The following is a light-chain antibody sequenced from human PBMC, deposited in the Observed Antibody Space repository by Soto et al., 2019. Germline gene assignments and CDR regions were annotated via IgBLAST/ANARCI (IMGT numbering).Light chain of an antibody. CDR1: QGISSG. Sequence: DIQMTQSPSSVSASVGDRVTITCRASQGISSGLVWYQQKSGKAPKLLISAASSLQSGVPSRFSGSGSGTDFTLTISSLQPEDIATYYCQQVTNFPITFGQGTRLEIK. CDR3: QQVTNFPIT. J-gene: IGKJ5*01. V-gene: IGKV1-12*01. CDR2: AAS.